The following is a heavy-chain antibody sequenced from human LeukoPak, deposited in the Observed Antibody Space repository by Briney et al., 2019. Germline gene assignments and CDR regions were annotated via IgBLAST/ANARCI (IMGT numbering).Heavy chain of an antibody. D-gene: IGHD3-10*01. CDR3: AREQPPGVYFDY. Sequence: GGSLRLSCAASGFTVSNNYLSWVRQAPGKGVEWVSIIYTDGGTYYADSMKGRFTISRDNSKNTLYLQMNSLRADDTAVYYCAREQPPGVYFDYWGQGTLVTVSS. CDR2: IYTDGGT. V-gene: IGHV3-53*01. J-gene: IGHJ4*02. CDR1: GFTVSNNY.